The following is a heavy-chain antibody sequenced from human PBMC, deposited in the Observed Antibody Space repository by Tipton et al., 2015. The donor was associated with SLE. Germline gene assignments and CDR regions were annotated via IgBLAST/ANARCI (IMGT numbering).Heavy chain of an antibody. CDR3: ARGSGLEGAPDAFDI. Sequence: TLSLTCTVSGGSISSYYWSWIRQPAGKGLEWIGRIYTSGSTDYNPSLQSRVTISLDRSKSQFSLTLSSVTAADTAVYYCARGSGLEGAPDAFDIWDQGTMVTVSS. CDR2: IYTSGST. D-gene: IGHD1-26*01. V-gene: IGHV4-4*07. J-gene: IGHJ3*02. CDR1: GGSISSYY.